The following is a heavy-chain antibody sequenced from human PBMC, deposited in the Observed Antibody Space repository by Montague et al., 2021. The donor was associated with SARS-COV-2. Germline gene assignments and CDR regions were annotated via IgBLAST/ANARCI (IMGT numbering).Heavy chain of an antibody. CDR3: TREAAAAYYYYYYMDV. CDR2: IYTSGST. Sequence: TLSLTCTVSGGPISSGSYYWSWIRQPAGKGLEWIGRIYTSGSTNYNPSLKSRVTISVDTSKNQFSLKLSSVTAADTAVYYCTREAAAAYYYYYYMDVWGKGTTVTVSS. J-gene: IGHJ6*03. D-gene: IGHD6-13*01. CDR1: GGPISSGSYY. V-gene: IGHV4-61*02.